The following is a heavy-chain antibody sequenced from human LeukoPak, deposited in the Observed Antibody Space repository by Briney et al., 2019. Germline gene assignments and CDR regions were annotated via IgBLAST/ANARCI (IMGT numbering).Heavy chain of an antibody. V-gene: IGHV4-59*02. D-gene: IGHD6-19*01. CDR1: GDSVSGYY. J-gene: IGHJ4*02. CDR2: THHSGNT. CDR3: ARTIAVAGTAYFDY. Sequence: SETLSLTCIVSGDSVSGYYWNWIRQPPGKGLEWIGYTHHSGNTLYYPSLKSRVTISVDTSKNQFSLKLSSVTAADTAVYYCARTIAVAGTAYFDYWGQGTLVTVSS.